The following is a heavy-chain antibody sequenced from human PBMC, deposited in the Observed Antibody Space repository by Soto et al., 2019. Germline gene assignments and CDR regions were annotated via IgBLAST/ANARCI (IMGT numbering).Heavy chain of an antibody. V-gene: IGHV5-51*01. CDR1: GYSFTSYW. CDR3: ARDLPSIAGNYYYYGMDV. D-gene: IGHD6-6*01. CDR2: IYPGDSDT. Sequence: GESLKISCKGSGYSFTSYWIGWVRQMPGKGLEWMGIIYPGDSDTRYSPSFQGQVTISADKSISTAYLQWSSLKASDTAMYYCARDLPSIAGNYYYYGMDVWGQGTTVTVSS. J-gene: IGHJ6*02.